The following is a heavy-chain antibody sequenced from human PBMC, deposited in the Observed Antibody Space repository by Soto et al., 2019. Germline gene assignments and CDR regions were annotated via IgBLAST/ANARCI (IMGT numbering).Heavy chain of an antibody. D-gene: IGHD3-22*01. Sequence: HPGGSLRLSCAASGFTFSSYGMHWVRQSPGKGLEWVAVISYDGSNKYYADSVKGRFTISRDNSKNTLYLQMNSLRAEDTAVYYCATTQMRGIYDSSGYYQLFDYWGQGTLVTVSS. CDR2: ISYDGSNK. CDR3: ATTQMRGIYDSSGYYQLFDY. V-gene: IGHV3-30*03. J-gene: IGHJ4*02. CDR1: GFTFSSYG.